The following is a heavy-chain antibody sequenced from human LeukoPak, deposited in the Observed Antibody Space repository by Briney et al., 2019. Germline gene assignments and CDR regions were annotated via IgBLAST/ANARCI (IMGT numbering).Heavy chain of an antibody. CDR3: ARVDLRWYGGSAFDI. D-gene: IGHD4-23*01. CDR1: GYTFTGYY. Sequence: ASVKVSCKASGYTFTGYYMHWVRQAPGQGLEWMGWINPNSGGTNYAQKFQGRVTMTRDTSISTAYMELSRLRSDDTAVYYCARVDLRWYGGSAFDIWGQGTMVTVSS. J-gene: IGHJ3*02. V-gene: IGHV1-2*02. CDR2: INPNSGGT.